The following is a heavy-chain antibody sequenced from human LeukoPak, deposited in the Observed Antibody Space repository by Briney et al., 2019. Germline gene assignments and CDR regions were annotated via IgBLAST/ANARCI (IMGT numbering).Heavy chain of an antibody. Sequence: PGGSLRLSCAASGFTFSDYDMHWVRQAPGKGLEWVSAIGTAGDTYYTGSVKGRFTISRENAKNSLYLQMNRLSAGDTAVYYCARVAKERVGGVYYFDYWGQGTLVTVSS. V-gene: IGHV3-13*04. CDR2: IGTAGDT. J-gene: IGHJ4*02. CDR1: GFTFSDYD. CDR3: ARVAKERVGGVYYFDY. D-gene: IGHD1-1*01.